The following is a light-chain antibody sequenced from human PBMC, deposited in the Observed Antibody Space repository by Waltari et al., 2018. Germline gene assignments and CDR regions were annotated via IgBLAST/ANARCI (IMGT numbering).Light chain of an antibody. CDR2: GNS. Sequence: QSALTQEASVSGTVGQKVTLSCTGNSNNIGSYAVGWYQQISHGAPKTVMFGNSRPSGIPDRFSGSKSGTTASLTISGLQPEDEADYYCSTWDHSLRAQVFGGGTKLTVL. CDR3: STWDHSLRAQV. CDR1: SNNIGSYA. J-gene: IGLJ3*02. V-gene: IGLV1-44*01.